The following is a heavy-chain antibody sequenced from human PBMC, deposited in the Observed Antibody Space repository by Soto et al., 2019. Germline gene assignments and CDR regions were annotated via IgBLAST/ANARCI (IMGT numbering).Heavy chain of an antibody. CDR3: AKDTYYYDRSGYYTYDH. Sequence: GGSLRLSCAASGFTFSSYWMSWVRQAPGKGLEWVANINQDGSEKYYVDSVKGRFTISRDNSRNTLDLQMNSLRAEDTAVYYCAKDTYYYDRSGYYTYDHWGQGTQVTVSS. D-gene: IGHD3-22*01. CDR2: INQDGSEK. V-gene: IGHV3-7*01. J-gene: IGHJ4*02. CDR1: GFTFSSYW.